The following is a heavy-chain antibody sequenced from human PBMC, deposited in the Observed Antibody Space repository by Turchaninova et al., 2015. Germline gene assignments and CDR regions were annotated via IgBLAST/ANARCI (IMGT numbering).Heavy chain of an antibody. J-gene: IGHJ6*02. V-gene: IGHV5-10-1*03. CDR2: SDPSDSYT. D-gene: IGHD3-9*01. CDR1: GYSFSSYW. Sequence: EVQLVQSGAEVKKPGESLRISCKGSGYSFSSYWSSWVRQMTGNGLEWMGRSDPSDSYTNYSPSFQGHVSFSADKFISTAYLQLSSLKASDTAMYYCARVGLRYFDWWVWGQGTTVTVSS. CDR3: ARVGLRYFDWWV.